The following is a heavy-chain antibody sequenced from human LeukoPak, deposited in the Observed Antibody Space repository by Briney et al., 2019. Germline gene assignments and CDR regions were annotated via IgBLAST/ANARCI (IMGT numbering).Heavy chain of an antibody. CDR2: IIPIFGTA. Sequence: ASVKVSCKASGGTFSSYAISWVRQAPGQGLEWMGGIIPIFGTANYAQKFQGRVTITADESTSTAYMELSSLRSEDTAVYYCATQTIAVADIDYYYYMDVWGKGTTVTISS. J-gene: IGHJ6*03. CDR1: GGTFSSYA. D-gene: IGHD6-19*01. CDR3: ATQTIAVADIDYYYYMDV. V-gene: IGHV1-69*13.